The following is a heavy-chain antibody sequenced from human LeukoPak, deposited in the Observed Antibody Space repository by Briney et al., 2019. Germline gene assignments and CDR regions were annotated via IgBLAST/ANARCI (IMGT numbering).Heavy chain of an antibody. J-gene: IGHJ6*02. D-gene: IGHD5-24*01. CDR3: ARWRWLQFYGMDV. CDR2: IIPILGIA. V-gene: IGHV1-69*04. Sequence: ASVKVSCKASGGTFSSYAISWVRQAPGQGLEWMGRIIPILGIANYAQKFQGRVTMTADKSTSTAYMELSSLRSEDTAVYYCARWRWLQFYGMDVWGQGTTVTVSS. CDR1: GGTFSSYA.